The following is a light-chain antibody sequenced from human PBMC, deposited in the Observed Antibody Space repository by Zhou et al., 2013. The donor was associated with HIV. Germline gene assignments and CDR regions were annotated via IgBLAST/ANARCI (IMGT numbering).Light chain of an antibody. CDR3: QHYGDSPPNT. Sequence: ELVLTQSPGTLSLSPGERATLSCRASESITNYYLAWYQQKPGQTPRLLIYDASNRAAGIPDRFSGSGSGTDFTLTISRLEPEDFAVYYCQHYGDSPPNTFGQGTKLEI. V-gene: IGKV3-20*01. J-gene: IGKJ2*01. CDR2: DAS. CDR1: ESITNYY.